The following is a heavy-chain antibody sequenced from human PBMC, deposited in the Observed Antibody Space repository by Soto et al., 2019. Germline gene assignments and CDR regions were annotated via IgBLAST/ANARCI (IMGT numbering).Heavy chain of an antibody. V-gene: IGHV4-34*01. J-gene: IGHJ4*02. CDR1: GGSFSGYY. CDR2: INHSGST. Sequence: PSETLSLTFAVYGGSFSGYYWTWIRQPPGTGLEWIGEINHSGSTNYNPSLKSRVTISVDTSKNQFSLKLTSVTAADTAVYYCARDKITGLFDYWGQGTLVTVS. CDR3: ARDKITGLFDY. D-gene: IGHD2-8*02.